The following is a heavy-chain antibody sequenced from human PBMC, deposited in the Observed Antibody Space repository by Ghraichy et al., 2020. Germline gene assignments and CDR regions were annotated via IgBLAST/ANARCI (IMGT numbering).Heavy chain of an antibody. Sequence: GGSLRLSCVASGLTFSSHWMHWVRQAPGKGLVWVSLISRDGTNTDYADSGKGRFTISRDNTRNTLYLQMTSLRVDDAGVYYCATSYRTNVVDLWGRGTLVTVSS. V-gene: IGHV3-74*01. J-gene: IGHJ2*01. CDR1: GLTFSSHW. D-gene: IGHD4-11*01. CDR2: ISRDGTNT. CDR3: ATSYRTNVVDL.